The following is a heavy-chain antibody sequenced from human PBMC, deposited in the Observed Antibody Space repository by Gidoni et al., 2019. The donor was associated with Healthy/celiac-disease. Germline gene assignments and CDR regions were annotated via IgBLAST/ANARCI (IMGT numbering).Heavy chain of an antibody. V-gene: IGHV4-39*01. Sequence: QLQLQESGPGLVKPQETLSLTCTVSGGSISSSSYYWAWIRQPPGKGLEWIGSIYYSGSTYYNPSLKSRVTISVDTSKNQFSLKLSSVTAADTAVYYCASLVTTTYNWFDPWGQGTLVTVSS. J-gene: IGHJ5*02. CDR3: ASLVTTTYNWFDP. CDR1: GGSISSSSYY. D-gene: IGHD4-17*01. CDR2: IYYSGST.